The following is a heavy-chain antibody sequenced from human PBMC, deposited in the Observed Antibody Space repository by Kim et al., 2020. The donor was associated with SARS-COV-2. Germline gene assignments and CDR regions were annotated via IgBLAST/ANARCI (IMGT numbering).Heavy chain of an antibody. CDR3: ARGDSSGYYYTTTNFDY. CDR2: IISIGSTI. J-gene: IGHJ4*02. V-gene: IGHV3-11*01. CDR1: GFTFSDYY. Sequence: GGSLRLSCAASGFTFSDYYMSWIRQAPGKGLEWVSYIISIGSTIYYADSVKGRFTISRDNAKNSLYLQMNSLRAEDTAVYYCARGDSSGYYYTTTNFDYWGQGTLVTVSS. D-gene: IGHD3-22*01.